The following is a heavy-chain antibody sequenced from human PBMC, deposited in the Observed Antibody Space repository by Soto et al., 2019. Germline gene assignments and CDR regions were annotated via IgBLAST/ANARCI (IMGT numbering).Heavy chain of an antibody. Sequence: GVLSHSCTASGFNVSSNYMSCVRQAPGKGLEWVSVIYSGGSTYYADSVKGRFTISRDNSKNTLYLQMNSLRAEDTAVYYCARDGTTYDFWSGYTYYYYMDVWGKGTTVTVSS. CDR2: IYSGGST. CDR3: ARDGTTYDFWSGYTYYYYMDV. D-gene: IGHD3-3*01. CDR1: GFNVSSNY. V-gene: IGHV3-66*01. J-gene: IGHJ6*03.